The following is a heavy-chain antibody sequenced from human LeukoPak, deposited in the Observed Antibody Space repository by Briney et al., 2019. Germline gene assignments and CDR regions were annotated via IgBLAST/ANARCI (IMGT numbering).Heavy chain of an antibody. CDR3: ARRSGSTPYYLDY. CDR1: GYTFTSQG. V-gene: IGHV1-18*01. Sequence: GASVKVSCKASGYTFTSQGISWVRQALGQGLEWMGWINTYNGKTNYAQNLQGRVTMTTDTSTTTAYMELRSLRSDDTAVYYCARRSGSTPYYLDYWGQGTLVTVSS. CDR2: INTYNGKT. D-gene: IGHD3-3*01. J-gene: IGHJ4*02.